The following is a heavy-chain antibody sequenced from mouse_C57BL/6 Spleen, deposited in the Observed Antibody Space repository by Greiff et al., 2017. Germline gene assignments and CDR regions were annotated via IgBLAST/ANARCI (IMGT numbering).Heavy chain of an antibody. J-gene: IGHJ1*03. CDR3: ARGGHGLLRGYWYFDV. CDR1: GYTFTDYY. CDR2: IYPGSGNT. Sequence: QVQLQQSGAELVRPGASVKLSCKASGYTFTDYYINWVKQRPGQGLEWIARIYPGSGNTYYNAKFKGKATLTAEKSSSTAYMQLSSLTSEDSDVYFCARGGHGLLRGYWYFDVWGTGTTVTVSS. D-gene: IGHD2-3*01. V-gene: IGHV1-76*01.